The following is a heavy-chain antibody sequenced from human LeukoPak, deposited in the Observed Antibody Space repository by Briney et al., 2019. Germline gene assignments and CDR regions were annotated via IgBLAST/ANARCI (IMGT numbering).Heavy chain of an antibody. Sequence: ASVKVSCKASGYTFSNYDINWVRQATGQGLEWTGWMNPNSGNTGYAQKFQGRVTITRNASISTAYMELSSLRSEDTAVYYCARGARGGYNYGEYYYYMDVWGKGTTVTVSS. J-gene: IGHJ6*03. CDR3: ARGARGGYNYGEYYYYMDV. D-gene: IGHD5-18*01. CDR1: GYTFSNYD. CDR2: MNPNSGNT. V-gene: IGHV1-8*03.